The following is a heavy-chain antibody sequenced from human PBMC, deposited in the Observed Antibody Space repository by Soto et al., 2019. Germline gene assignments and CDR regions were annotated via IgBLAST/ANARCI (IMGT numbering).Heavy chain of an antibody. CDR3: ARGVRGVLNSYYYYGMDV. Sequence: SVKVSCKASGGTFSSYAISWVRQAPGQGLEWMGGIIPIFGTANYAQKFQGRVTITADESTSTAYMELSSLRSEDTAVYYCARGVRGVLNSYYYYGMDVWGQGTTVTVSS. V-gene: IGHV1-69*13. J-gene: IGHJ6*02. D-gene: IGHD3-10*01. CDR1: GGTFSSYA. CDR2: IIPIFGTA.